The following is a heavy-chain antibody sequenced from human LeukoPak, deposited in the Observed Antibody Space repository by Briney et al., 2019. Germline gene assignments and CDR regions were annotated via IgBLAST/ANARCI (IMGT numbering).Heavy chain of an antibody. D-gene: IGHD6-19*01. CDR2: IKRDGSEK. CDR1: GFTFNSYW. J-gene: IGHJ4*02. CDR3: ARLGPASSGWPESFDY. V-gene: IGHV3-7*03. Sequence: GGSLRLSCAASGFTFNSYWMNWVRQAPGKGLEWVANIKRDGSEKYYVDSVKGRFTISRDNAKNSLDLQMNSLRVEDPAVYYCARLGPASSGWPESFDYWGQGTLVTVSS.